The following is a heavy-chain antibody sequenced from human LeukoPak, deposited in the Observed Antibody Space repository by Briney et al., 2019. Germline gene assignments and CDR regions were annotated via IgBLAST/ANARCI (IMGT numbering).Heavy chain of an antibody. Sequence: SETPSLTCTVSGGSISSSSYYWGWIRQPPGKGLEWIGSIYYGGSTYYNPSLKSRVTISVDTSKNQFSLKLSSVTAADTAVYYCARVMVGSYYGDAFDIWGQGTMVTVSS. J-gene: IGHJ3*02. V-gene: IGHV4-39*01. CDR1: GGSISSSSYY. D-gene: IGHD1-26*01. CDR3: ARVMVGSYYGDAFDI. CDR2: IYYGGST.